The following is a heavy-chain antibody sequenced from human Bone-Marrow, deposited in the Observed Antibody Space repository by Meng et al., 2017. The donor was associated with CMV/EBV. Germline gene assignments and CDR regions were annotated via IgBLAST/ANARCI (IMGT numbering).Heavy chain of an antibody. D-gene: IGHD3-22*01. CDR3: SRDPYYYDSSTD. J-gene: IGHJ4*02. V-gene: IGHV1-69*05. Sequence: SVKVSCKASGGTFSSYAISWVRQAPGQGLEWMGGIIPIFGTANYAQKFQGRVTITTDESTSTAYMELSSLRSEDTAVYYCSRDPYYYDSSTDWGQGTLVTVS. CDR1: GGTFSSYA. CDR2: IIPIFGTA.